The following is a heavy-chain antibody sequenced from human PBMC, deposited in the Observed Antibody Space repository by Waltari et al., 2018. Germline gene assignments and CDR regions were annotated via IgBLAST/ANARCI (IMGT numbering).Heavy chain of an antibody. Sequence: HLQLQESGPGLLKPSETLSLTCSVPDVPISSNRHHWVWIRQPPGQGLEWIGTLSYSGATYSSPSLKSRVTISGDTSRNQLSLILGSVTAADTAVYYCATYIGASIGTAAFDVWGQGTMVTVSA. J-gene: IGHJ3*01. V-gene: IGHV4-39*01. CDR2: LSYSGAT. CDR1: DVPISSNRHH. D-gene: IGHD5-12*01. CDR3: ATYIGASIGTAAFDV.